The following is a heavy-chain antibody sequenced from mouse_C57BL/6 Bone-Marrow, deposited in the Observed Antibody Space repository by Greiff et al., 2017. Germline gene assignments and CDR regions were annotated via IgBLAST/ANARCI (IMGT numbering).Heavy chain of an antibody. Sequence: QVHVKQPGTELVKPGASVKLSCKASGYTFTSYWMHWVKQRPGQGLEWIGNINPSNGGTNYNEKFKSKATLTVDKSSSTAYMQLSSLTSEDSAVYYCARSGKTGTFWYFDVWGTGTTVTVSS. V-gene: IGHV1-53*01. CDR2: INPSNGGT. CDR1: GYTFTSYW. CDR3: ARSGKTGTFWYFDV. D-gene: IGHD4-1*01. J-gene: IGHJ1*03.